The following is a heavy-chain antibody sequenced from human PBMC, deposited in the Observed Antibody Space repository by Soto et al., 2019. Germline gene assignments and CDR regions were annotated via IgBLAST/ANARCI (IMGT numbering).Heavy chain of an antibody. J-gene: IGHJ6*03. CDR3: AREEPMVRGVITLSYYYYYMDV. CDR2: ISAYNGNT. D-gene: IGHD3-10*01. CDR1: GYTFTSYG. V-gene: IGHV1-18*01. Sequence: GASVKVSCKASGYTFTSYGISWVRQAPGQGLEWMGWISAYNGNTNYAQKLQGRVTMTTDTSTSTAYMELRSLRSDDTAVYYCAREEPMVRGVITLSYYYYYMDVWGKGTTVTVSS.